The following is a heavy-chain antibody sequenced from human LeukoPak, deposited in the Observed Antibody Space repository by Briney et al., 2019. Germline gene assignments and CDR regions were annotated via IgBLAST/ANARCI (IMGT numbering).Heavy chain of an antibody. Sequence: ASVKVSCKVSGYTLTELSMHWVRQAPGKGLEWMGGFDPEDGETIYAQKFQGRVTMTEDTSTDTAYMELSSLRSEDTAVYYCARDRGSIAARPSYYYYYYMDVWGRGTTVTVSS. D-gene: IGHD6-6*01. CDR3: ARDRGSIAARPSYYYYYYMDV. V-gene: IGHV1-24*01. J-gene: IGHJ6*03. CDR1: GYTLTELS. CDR2: FDPEDGET.